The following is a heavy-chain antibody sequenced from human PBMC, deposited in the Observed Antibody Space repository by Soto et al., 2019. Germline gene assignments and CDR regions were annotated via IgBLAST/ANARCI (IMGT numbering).Heavy chain of an antibody. CDR2: INRDGSST. D-gene: IGHD5-12*01. Sequence: PGGSLRLSCAASGFTFRSYWMHWVRQAPGKGLVWVSRINRDGSSTSYADSVKGRVTISRDTAKNTLYLQMNSLRAEDTAVYFCARDVYSGTWTTEEDVWGQGTTVTVS. V-gene: IGHV3-74*01. CDR3: ARDVYSGTWTTEEDV. J-gene: IGHJ6*02. CDR1: GFTFRSYW.